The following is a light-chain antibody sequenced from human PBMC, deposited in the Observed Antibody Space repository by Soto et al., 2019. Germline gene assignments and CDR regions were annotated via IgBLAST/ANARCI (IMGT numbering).Light chain of an antibody. CDR3: QQYSRDWT. V-gene: IGKV1-5*01. Sequence: DIQMTQSPSTLSVSVGDRFTITCRASQIISNWLAWYQQKPGRAPKLLIFHASSLQTGVPSRFRGSGSGTEFTLTINSLQPDDFATYYCQQYSRDWTFGPGTKVDI. CDR1: QIISNW. J-gene: IGKJ1*01. CDR2: HAS.